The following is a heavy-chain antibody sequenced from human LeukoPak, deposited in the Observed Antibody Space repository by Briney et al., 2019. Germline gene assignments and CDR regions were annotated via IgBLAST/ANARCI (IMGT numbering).Heavy chain of an antibody. CDR2: ISGSGGST. J-gene: IGHJ4*02. CDR3: AKDDSSSWYALDY. Sequence: GGSLRLSCAASGFTFSSYAMSWVRQAPGKGLEWVSAISGSGGSTYYADSVKGRFTFSRDNSKNTLYLQMNSLRAEDTAVYYCAKDDSSSWYALDYWGQGTLVTVSS. D-gene: IGHD6-13*01. V-gene: IGHV3-23*01. CDR1: GFTFSSYA.